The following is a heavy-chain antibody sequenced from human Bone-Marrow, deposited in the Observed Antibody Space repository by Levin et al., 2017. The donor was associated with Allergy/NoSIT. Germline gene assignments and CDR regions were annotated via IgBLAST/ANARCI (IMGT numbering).Heavy chain of an antibody. J-gene: IGHJ6*02. CDR2: ISSSGSTI. D-gene: IGHD6-19*01. Sequence: GGSLRLSCAASGFTFSSYEMNWVRQAPGKGLEWVSYISSSGSTIYYADSVKGRFTISRDNAKNSLYLQMNSLRAEDTAVYYCAREAGQWLVSRRRYYYGMDVWGQGTTVTVSS. CDR1: GFTFSSYE. V-gene: IGHV3-48*03. CDR3: AREAGQWLVSRRRYYYGMDV.